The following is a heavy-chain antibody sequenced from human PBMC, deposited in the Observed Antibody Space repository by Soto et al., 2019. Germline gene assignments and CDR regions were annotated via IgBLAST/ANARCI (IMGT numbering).Heavy chain of an antibody. J-gene: IGHJ5*02. V-gene: IGHV1-8*01. Sequence: ASVKVSCKASGYTFTSYDINWVRQATGQGLEWMGWMNPNSGNTGYAQKFQGRVTMTRNTSISTAYMELSSLRSEDTAVYYCARGTYIAARRRVGFDPWGQGTLVTVSS. CDR3: ARGTYIAARRRVGFDP. CDR2: MNPNSGNT. CDR1: GYTFTSYD. D-gene: IGHD6-6*01.